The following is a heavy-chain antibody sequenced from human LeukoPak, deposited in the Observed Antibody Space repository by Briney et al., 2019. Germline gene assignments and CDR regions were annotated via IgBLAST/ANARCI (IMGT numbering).Heavy chain of an antibody. J-gene: IGHJ4*02. D-gene: IGHD3-10*01. V-gene: IGHV1-8*01. Sequence: GASVKASCKASGYTFTSYDINWVRQATGQGLEWMGWMNPNSGNTGYAQKFQGRVTMTRNTSISTAYMELSSLRSEDTAVYYCARVGTMVRGVTGDWGQGTLVTVSS. CDR3: ARVGTMVRGVTGD. CDR1: GYTFTSYD. CDR2: MNPNSGNT.